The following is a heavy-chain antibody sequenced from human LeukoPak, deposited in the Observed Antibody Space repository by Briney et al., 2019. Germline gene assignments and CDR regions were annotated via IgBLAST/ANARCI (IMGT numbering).Heavy chain of an antibody. Sequence: GGSLRLSCAASGFTVSSNYMSWVRQAPGKGLEWVSVIYSGGSTYYADSVKGRFTISRDSSKNTLYLQMNSLRPEDTAVYYCARDPYTSSWYWAFDIWGQGTMVTVSS. D-gene: IGHD6-13*01. CDR2: IYSGGST. V-gene: IGHV3-66*02. CDR3: ARDPYTSSWYWAFDI. CDR1: GFTVSSNY. J-gene: IGHJ3*02.